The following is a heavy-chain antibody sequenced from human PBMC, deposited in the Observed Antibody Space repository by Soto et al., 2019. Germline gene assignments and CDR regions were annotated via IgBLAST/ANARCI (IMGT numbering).Heavy chain of an antibody. CDR3: ARDRITIFGVVIIQYYYGMDV. J-gene: IGHJ6*02. CDR2: ISSSSSYI. Sequence: GGSLRLSCAASGFTFSSYSMNWVRQAPGKGLEWVSSISSSSSYIYYADSVKGRFTISRDNAKNSLYLQMNSLRAEDTTVYYCARDRITIFGVVIIQYYYGMDVWGQGTTVTVSS. CDR1: GFTFSSYS. D-gene: IGHD3-3*01. V-gene: IGHV3-21*01.